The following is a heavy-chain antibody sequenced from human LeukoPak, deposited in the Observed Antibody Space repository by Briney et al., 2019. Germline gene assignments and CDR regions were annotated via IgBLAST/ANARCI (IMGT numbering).Heavy chain of an antibody. CDR1: GFTVSNNY. V-gene: IGHV3-53*01. J-gene: IGHJ4*02. CDR3: AKDLAAAHVYFDY. D-gene: IGHD6-13*01. CDR2: IYSGGST. Sequence: GGSLRLSCAASGFTVSNNYMSWVRQAPGKGLEWVSVIYSGGSTYYADSVKGRFTISRDNSKNTLYLQMNSLRAEDTAVYYCAKDLAAAHVYFDYWGQGTLVTVSS.